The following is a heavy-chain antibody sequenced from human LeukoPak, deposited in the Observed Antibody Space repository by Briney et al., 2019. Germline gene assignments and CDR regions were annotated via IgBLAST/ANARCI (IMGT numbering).Heavy chain of an antibody. Sequence: GGSLRLSCAASGFSFSGYGMHWVRQAPGKGLEWAAFIRFDGSNKYYADYVKGRFTISRDNAQNSLFLQMNSLRAEDTAIYYCARVGLDNTGWHISWFDPWGQGTLVTVSS. V-gene: IGHV3-30*02. J-gene: IGHJ5*02. CDR2: IRFDGSNK. CDR1: GFSFSGYG. CDR3: ARVGLDNTGWHISWFDP. D-gene: IGHD6-19*01.